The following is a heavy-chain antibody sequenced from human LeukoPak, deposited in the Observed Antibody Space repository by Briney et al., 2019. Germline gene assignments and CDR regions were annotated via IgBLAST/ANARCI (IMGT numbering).Heavy chain of an antibody. Sequence: GASVKVSCKASGGTFSSYAISWGGRPPGQGLSGMGRIIPILGIANYAQKFQGRVTITADKSTSTAYMELSSLRSEDTAVYYCARGYYDSSGYPIWGQGTLVTVSS. CDR2: IIPILGIA. CDR1: GGTFSSYA. V-gene: IGHV1-69*04. CDR3: ARGYYDSSGYPI. D-gene: IGHD3-22*01. J-gene: IGHJ4*02.